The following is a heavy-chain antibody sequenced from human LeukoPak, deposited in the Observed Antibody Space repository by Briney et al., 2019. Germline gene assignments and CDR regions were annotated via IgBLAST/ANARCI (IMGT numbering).Heavy chain of an antibody. J-gene: IGHJ4*02. D-gene: IGHD3-3*01. CDR3: ARAAEPDFWSGYYLQLYYFDY. CDR1: GFTFSSYW. V-gene: IGHV3-7*01. Sequence: GGSLRLSCAASGFTFSSYWMSWVRQAPGKGLEWVANIKQDGSEKYYVDSVKGRFTISRDNAKNSLYLQMNSLRAEDTAVYYCARAAEPDFWSGYYLQLYYFDYWGQGTLVTVSS. CDR2: IKQDGSEK.